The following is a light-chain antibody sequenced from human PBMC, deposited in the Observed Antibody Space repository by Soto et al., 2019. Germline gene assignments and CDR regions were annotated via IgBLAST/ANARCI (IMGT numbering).Light chain of an antibody. CDR1: QDISNY. Sequence: QSLASVSAKVKDRVTISCQASQDISNYLNWYQQKPGKAPKLLIYAASSLQSGVPSRFSGSGSGTDFTLTISSLQPEDFTTDYCLLDSNYPRPFAHGTMV. J-gene: IGKJ1*01. V-gene: IGKV1-6*01. CDR3: LLDSNYPRP. CDR2: AAS.